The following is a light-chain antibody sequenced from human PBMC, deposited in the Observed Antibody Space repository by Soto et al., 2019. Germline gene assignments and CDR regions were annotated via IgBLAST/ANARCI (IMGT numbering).Light chain of an antibody. J-gene: IGKJ1*01. CDR2: KAS. CDR1: QSISYW. V-gene: IGKV1-5*03. CDR3: QQCNNYWT. Sequence: DIQMTQSPSTLSASVGDRVTITCRASQSISYWLAWYQQKPGKAPNLLIYKASSLQSGVPSRFSGSGSGTEFTLTISSLQPDDFATCYCQQCNNYWTFGQGTKVEIK.